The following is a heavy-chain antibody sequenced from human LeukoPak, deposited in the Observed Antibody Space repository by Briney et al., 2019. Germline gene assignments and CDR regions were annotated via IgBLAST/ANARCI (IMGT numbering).Heavy chain of an antibody. D-gene: IGHD3-10*01. V-gene: IGHV3-23*01. CDR2: ISGSGGST. CDR1: GFTFSSYA. CDR3: AKDGLLWFGESYDAY. Sequence: GGSLRLSCAASGFTFSSYAMSWVRQAPGKGLEWVSAISGSGGSTYYADSVKGRFTISRDNSKNTLYLQMNSLRAEDTAVYYCAKDGLLWFGESYDAYWGQGTLVTVSS. J-gene: IGHJ4*02.